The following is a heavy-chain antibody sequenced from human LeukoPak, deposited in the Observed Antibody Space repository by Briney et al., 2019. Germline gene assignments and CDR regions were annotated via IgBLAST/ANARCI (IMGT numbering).Heavy chain of an antibody. Sequence: SVKVSCKASGGTFSSYAISWVRQAPGQGLEWMGGIIPIFGTANYAQKFQGRVTITADESTSTAYMELSSLRSEGTAVYYCARGEDYDFWSGFRGAFDIWGQGTMVTVSS. CDR2: IIPIFGTA. D-gene: IGHD3-3*01. V-gene: IGHV1-69*01. CDR3: ARGEDYDFWSGFRGAFDI. J-gene: IGHJ3*02. CDR1: GGTFSSYA.